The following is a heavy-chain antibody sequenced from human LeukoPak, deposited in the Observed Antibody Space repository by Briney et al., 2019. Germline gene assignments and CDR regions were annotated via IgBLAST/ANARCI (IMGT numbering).Heavy chain of an antibody. CDR2: INHSGST. CDR1: GGSFSGYY. CDR3: ATRESLFLEWLPQGD. Sequence: PSETLSLTCAVYGGSFSGYYWSWIRQPPEKGLEWIGEINHSGSTNYNPSLKSRVTISVDTSKNQFSLKLSSVTAADTAVYYCATRESLFLEWLPQGDWGQGTLVTVSS. D-gene: IGHD3-3*01. J-gene: IGHJ4*02. V-gene: IGHV4-34*01.